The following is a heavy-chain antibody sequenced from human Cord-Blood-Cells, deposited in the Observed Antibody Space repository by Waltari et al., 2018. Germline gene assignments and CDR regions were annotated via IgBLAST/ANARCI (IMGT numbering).Heavy chain of an antibody. CDR3: ARGITGITADY. J-gene: IGHJ4*02. CDR2: IYHSGST. Sequence: QVQLQESGPGLVKPSETLSLTCTVPGYSISSAYYWGWIRQPPGKGLEWIGSIYHSGSTYYNPSLKSRVTISVDTSKNQFSLKLSSVTAADTAVYYCARGITGITADYWGQGTLVTVSS. CDR1: GYSISSAYY. D-gene: IGHD1-20*01. V-gene: IGHV4-38-2*02.